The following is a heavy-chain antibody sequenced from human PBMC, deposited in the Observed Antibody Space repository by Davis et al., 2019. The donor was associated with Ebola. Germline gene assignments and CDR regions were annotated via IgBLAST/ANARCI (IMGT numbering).Heavy chain of an antibody. Sequence: PGGSLRLSCAASGFTFSSYWMNWVRQAPGKGLEWVAVISYDGSNKDYADSVKGRFTISRDSSENTVYLQMNSLRAEDTAVYYCAKGIVVVVAANYYGMDVWGQGTTVTVSS. CDR1: GFTFSSYW. D-gene: IGHD2-15*01. J-gene: IGHJ6*02. V-gene: IGHV3-30*18. CDR2: ISYDGSNK. CDR3: AKGIVVVVAANYYGMDV.